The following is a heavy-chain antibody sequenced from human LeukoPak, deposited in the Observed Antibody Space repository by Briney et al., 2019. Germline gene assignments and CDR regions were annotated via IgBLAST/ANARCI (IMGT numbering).Heavy chain of an antibody. D-gene: IGHD3-10*01. CDR3: ARAPLTRSGFDP. J-gene: IGHJ5*02. Sequence: SETLSLTCTVSGYSISSGYYWGWIRQPPGKGLEWIGSIYHSGSTYYNPSLKSRVTISVDTSKNQFSLKLRSVTAADTAVYYCARAPLTRSGFDPWGQGTLVTVSS. CDR1: GYSISSGYY. V-gene: IGHV4-38-2*02. CDR2: IYHSGST.